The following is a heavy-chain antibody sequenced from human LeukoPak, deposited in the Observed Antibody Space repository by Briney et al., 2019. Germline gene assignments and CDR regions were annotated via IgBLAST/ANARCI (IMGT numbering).Heavy chain of an antibody. V-gene: IGHV3-30*04. D-gene: IGHD5-18*01. CDR3: ARDKPITAIFGMDV. CDR1: GFSFSDYA. J-gene: IGHJ6*02. Sequence: GRSLRLSCAASGFSFSDYALHWVRQAPGQGLEGLAVISSGGTKEYYADSVNGRFTISKYNSKNTLYLQMNSLRHEDTAVYYCARDKPITAIFGMDVWGQGTTVIVSS. CDR2: ISSGGTKE.